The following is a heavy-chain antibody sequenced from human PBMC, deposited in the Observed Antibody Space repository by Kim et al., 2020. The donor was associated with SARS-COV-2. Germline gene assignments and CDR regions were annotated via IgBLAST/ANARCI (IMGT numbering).Heavy chain of an antibody. V-gene: IGHV4-34*01. Sequence: SETLSLTCAVYGGSFSGYYWSWIRQPPGKGLEWIGEINHSGSTNYNPSLNSRVTISVDTSNNQFSLKLSSVTAADTAVYYCARRLVVPAANWFDPWGQGT. D-gene: IGHD2-2*01. J-gene: IGHJ5*02. CDR2: INHSGST. CDR3: ARRLVVPAANWFDP. CDR1: GGSFSGYY.